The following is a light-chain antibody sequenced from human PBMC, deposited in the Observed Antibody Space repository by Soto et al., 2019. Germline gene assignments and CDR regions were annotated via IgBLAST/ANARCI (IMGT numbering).Light chain of an antibody. CDR2: DAS. V-gene: IGKV3-20*01. Sequence: EFVLTQSPGTLSLSPGERATLSCRASQTVRNNYLAWYQQKPGQAPRLLIYDASSRATGIPDRFSGGGSGTDFTLTISRLEPEDFEVYYCQQFSSYRLTFGGGTQVDIX. CDR3: QQFSSYRLT. J-gene: IGKJ4*01. CDR1: QTVRNNY.